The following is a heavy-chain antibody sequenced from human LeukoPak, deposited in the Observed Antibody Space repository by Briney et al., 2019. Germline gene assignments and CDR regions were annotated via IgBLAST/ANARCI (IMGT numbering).Heavy chain of an antibody. Sequence: SETLSLTCSVSGGSISSSDYYWGWIRQPPGKGLEWIGSIYYSGSTYYNPSLKSRVIISVDTSKNQFSLKLSSVTAADTAVYYCARRYYDSSGYYHTFDYWGQGTLVTVS. CDR2: IYYSGST. J-gene: IGHJ4*02. CDR3: ARRYYDSSGYYHTFDY. CDR1: GGSISSSDYY. V-gene: IGHV4-39*01. D-gene: IGHD3-22*01.